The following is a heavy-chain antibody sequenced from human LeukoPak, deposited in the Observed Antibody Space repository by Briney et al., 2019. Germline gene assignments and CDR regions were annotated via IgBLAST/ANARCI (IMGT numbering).Heavy chain of an antibody. D-gene: IGHD3-10*01. V-gene: IGHV4-4*07. CDR3: ARDQSRFPNYYGSGSYYRPTTYYYYGMDV. CDR1: GGSISSYY. J-gene: IGHJ6*02. Sequence: SETLSLTCTVSGGSISSYYWSWIRQPAGKGLEWIGRIYTGGSTDYNPSLKSRVTMSVDTSKNQFSLKLSSVTAADTAVYYCARDQSRFPNYYGSGSYYRPTTYYYYGMDVWGQGTTVTVSS. CDR2: IYTGGST.